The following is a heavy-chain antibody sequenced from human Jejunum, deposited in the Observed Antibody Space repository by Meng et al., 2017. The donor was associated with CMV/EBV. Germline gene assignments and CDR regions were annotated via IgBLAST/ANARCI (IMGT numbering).Heavy chain of an antibody. CDR1: GDSVSSGSFF. CDR3: VRQGGYDSPVGY. CDR2: IYYSGHT. D-gene: IGHD5-12*01. J-gene: IGHJ4*02. Sequence: GDSVSSGSFFWSCVRPPPGKGLAWIRYIYYSGHTNYNPTLRSQVTISLDTSKNQFSLNLSSVTAADTAVYYCVRQGGYDSPVGYWGQGTLVTVSS. V-gene: IGHV4-61*07.